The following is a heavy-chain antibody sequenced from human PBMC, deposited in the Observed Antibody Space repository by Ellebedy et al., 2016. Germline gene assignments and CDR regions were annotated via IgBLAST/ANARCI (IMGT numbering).Heavy chain of an antibody. V-gene: IGHV4-59*08. CDR1: GGSISSYY. CDR3: ARVGGVSPGLGYYYYYGMDV. CDR2: IYYSGST. D-gene: IGHD3-16*01. J-gene: IGHJ6*02. Sequence: SETLSLXCTVSGGSISSYYWSWIRQPPGKGLEWIGYIYYSGSTNYNPSLKSRVTISVDTSKNQFSLKLSSVTAADTAVYYCARVGGVSPGLGYYYYYGMDVWGQGTTVTVSS.